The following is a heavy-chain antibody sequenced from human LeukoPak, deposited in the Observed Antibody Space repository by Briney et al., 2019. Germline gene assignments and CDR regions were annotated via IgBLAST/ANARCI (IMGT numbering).Heavy chain of an antibody. J-gene: IGHJ6*03. CDR1: GFTFSSYA. Sequence: HTGGSLRLSCAASGFTFSSYAMSWVRQAPGKGLEWVSAISGSGGSTYYADSVKGRFTISRDNSKNTLYLQMNSLRAEDTAVYYCLGRSTTNYYYYMDVWGKGTTVTVSS. D-gene: IGHD2-2*01. CDR3: LGRSTTNYYYYMDV. CDR2: ISGSGGST. V-gene: IGHV3-23*01.